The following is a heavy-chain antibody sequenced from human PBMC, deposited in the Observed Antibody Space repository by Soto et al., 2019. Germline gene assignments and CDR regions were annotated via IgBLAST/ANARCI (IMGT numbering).Heavy chain of an antibody. J-gene: IGHJ4*02. Sequence: QVQLMQSGAEVKKPGASVKVSCKASGDTFTDYYIHWVRQAPGQGLEWMGTVNPSGGHTTYAQHFLGRVTMTRDTSTSTRYRELTSLTSDDTAGYYCARGGHVVVVTAALDYWGQGTLVTVSS. V-gene: IGHV1-46*01. CDR3: ARGGHVVVVTAALDY. CDR2: VNPSGGHT. D-gene: IGHD2-21*02. CDR1: GDTFTDYY.